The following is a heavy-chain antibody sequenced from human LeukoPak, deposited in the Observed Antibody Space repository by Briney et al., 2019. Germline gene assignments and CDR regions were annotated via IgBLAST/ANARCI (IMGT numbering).Heavy chain of an antibody. D-gene: IGHD5-12*01. Sequence: AGGSLRLSCAASGFTFSSYGTHWVRQAPGKGLEWVAVIRYDGSNKYYADSVKGRFTISRNNSKNTLYLQMNSLRAEDTAVYYCAREGGYDPYFDYWGQGTLVTVSS. CDR2: IRYDGSNK. V-gene: IGHV3-33*01. CDR3: AREGGYDPYFDY. J-gene: IGHJ4*02. CDR1: GFTFSSYG.